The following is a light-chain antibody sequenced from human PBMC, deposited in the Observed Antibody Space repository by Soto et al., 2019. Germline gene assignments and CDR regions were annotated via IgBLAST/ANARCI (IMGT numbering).Light chain of an antibody. Sequence: QSALTQPASVSGSPGQSITISCTGTTSDVGGYNHVSWYQQHPGKAPKLMIYEVSNRPSGVSDRFSGSKSGTTASLTISGLQAEDEADYYCCSYRSDISVVFGGGTQLTVL. V-gene: IGLV2-14*03. CDR3: CSYRSDISVV. J-gene: IGLJ2*01. CDR1: TSDVGGYNH. CDR2: EVS.